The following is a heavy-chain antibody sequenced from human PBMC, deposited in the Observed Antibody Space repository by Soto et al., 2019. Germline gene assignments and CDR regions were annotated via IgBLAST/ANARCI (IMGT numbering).Heavy chain of an antibody. CDR1: GGSISGGGYY. V-gene: IGHV4-31*03. Sequence: QVNLQGWGPGLVRPPQTLSLTCPVSGGSISGGGYYWSGTRQHPGKALEWIGYIYCSGGTYYNPSLKSRVTISVDTSKNQFSLKLSSVTAADTAVYYCARSVDPWGQGTLVTVSS. CDR3: ARSVDP. CDR2: IYCSGGT. J-gene: IGHJ5*02.